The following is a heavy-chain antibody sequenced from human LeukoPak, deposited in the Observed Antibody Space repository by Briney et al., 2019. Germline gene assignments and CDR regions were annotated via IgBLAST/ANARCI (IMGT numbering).Heavy chain of an antibody. Sequence: PGGSLRLSCAASGFTFSSYSMNWVRQAPGKGLEWVSSISSSSFKYHADSVKGRFTISRDNAKNSLYLQMNSLRAEDTAVYYCASGSLAVAGTGVDYWGQGTLVTVSS. D-gene: IGHD6-19*01. CDR3: ASGSLAVAGTGVDY. CDR2: ISSSSFK. J-gene: IGHJ4*02. CDR1: GFTFSSYS. V-gene: IGHV3-21*01.